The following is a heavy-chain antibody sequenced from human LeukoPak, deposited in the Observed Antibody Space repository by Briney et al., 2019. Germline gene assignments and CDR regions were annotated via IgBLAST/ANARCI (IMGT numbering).Heavy chain of an antibody. CDR2: ISWNSGSI. J-gene: IGHJ5*02. D-gene: IGHD3-22*01. CDR3: AKDAFDSSGYQPWFDP. Sequence: PGGSLRLSCAASGFTFSSYAMSWVRQAPGKGLEWVSGISWNSGSIGYADSVKGRFTISRDNAKNSLYLQMNSLRAEDTALYYCAKDAFDSSGYQPWFDPWGQGTLVTVSS. V-gene: IGHV3-9*01. CDR1: GFTFSSYA.